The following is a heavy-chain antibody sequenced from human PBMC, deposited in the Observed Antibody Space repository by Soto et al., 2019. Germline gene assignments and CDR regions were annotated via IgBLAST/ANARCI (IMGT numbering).Heavy chain of an antibody. D-gene: IGHD6-6*01. Sequence: LSLTCAVYGGSFSGYYWSWIRQPPGKGLEWIGEINHSGSTNYNPSLKSRVTISVDTSRNHFSLSLSSVTAADTAVFYCAREYSNSPEAFDFWGRGTLVTVSS. V-gene: IGHV4-34*01. J-gene: IGHJ4*02. CDR2: INHSGST. CDR3: AREYSNSPEAFDF. CDR1: GGSFSGYY.